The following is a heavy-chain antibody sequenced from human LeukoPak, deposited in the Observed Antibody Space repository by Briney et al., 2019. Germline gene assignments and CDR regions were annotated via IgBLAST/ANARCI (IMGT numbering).Heavy chain of an antibody. D-gene: IGHD1-26*01. CDR3: ARHEYSGSYYGLSWFDP. CDR1: GGSISSSGYY. V-gene: IGHV4-39*01. CDR2: IYYSGST. J-gene: IGHJ5*02. Sequence: NPSETLSLTCTVSGGSISSSGYYWGWIRQPPGKGLERIASIYYSGSTYYNPSLKSRVTISVDTSKNQLSLKLSSLTAADTAVYYCARHEYSGSYYGLSWFDPWGQGTLVTVSS.